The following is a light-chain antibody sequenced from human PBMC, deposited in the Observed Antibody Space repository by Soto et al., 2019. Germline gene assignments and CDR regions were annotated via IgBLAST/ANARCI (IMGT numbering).Light chain of an antibody. CDR3: QSYDSTLSARYV. CDR2: GNT. J-gene: IGLJ1*01. V-gene: IGLV1-40*01. Sequence: QSVLTQPPSVSGAPGQRVTISCTGSSYNIGAGYDVHWYQQCPGTAPKLPIFGNTNRPSGVPDRFSGSKSGTSASLAITGLQAEDEGDYYCQSYDSTLSARYVFGTGTKLTVL. CDR1: SYNIGAGYD.